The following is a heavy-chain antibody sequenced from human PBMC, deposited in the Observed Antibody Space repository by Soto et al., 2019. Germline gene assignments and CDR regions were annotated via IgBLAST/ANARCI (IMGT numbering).Heavy chain of an antibody. V-gene: IGHV5-51*01. CDR2: IYPGDSDT. CDR3: ATQNTLTIFDHYGMDG. Sequence: PGESLKISCKGSGYSFTSYWIGWVRQMPGKGLEWMGIIYPGDSDTRYSPSFQGQVTISADKSISTAYLQWSSLKASDTAMYYCATQNTLTIFDHYGMDGWGQGTTVTVAS. D-gene: IGHD3-3*01. J-gene: IGHJ6*02. CDR1: GYSFTSYW.